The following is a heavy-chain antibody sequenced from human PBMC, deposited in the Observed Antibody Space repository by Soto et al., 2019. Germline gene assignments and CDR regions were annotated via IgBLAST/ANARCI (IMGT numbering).Heavy chain of an antibody. V-gene: IGHV4-31*03. D-gene: IGHD7-27*01. CDR2: IYHTGST. J-gene: IGHJ4*02. CDR1: GDPVSSGSYY. CDR3: APKLGTTHYFDF. Sequence: QVQLQESGPGLVQPSQTQSLTCSVSGDPVSSGSYYWTWVRQHPVKGLEWIGYIYHTGSTYYNPSLQSRLIMSIDTSKNQFSLHLYAVTAADTAVYFCAPKLGTTHYFDFWGPGSLVAVSS.